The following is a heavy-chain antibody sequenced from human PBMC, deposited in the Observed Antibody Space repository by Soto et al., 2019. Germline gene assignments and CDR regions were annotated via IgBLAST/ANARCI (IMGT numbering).Heavy chain of an antibody. J-gene: IGHJ5*02. V-gene: IGHV4-34*01. D-gene: IGHD5-12*01. CDR3: ARGRRSGYYCCNWFDP. Sequence: PSETLSLTCAAYGGSFSGDYWSWIRQPPGKGLEWIGEINHSGSTNYNPSLKSRVTISVDTSKNQFSLKLSSVTAADTAVYYCARGRRSGYYCCNWFDPWGQGTMVTVSS. CDR1: GGSFSGDY. CDR2: INHSGST.